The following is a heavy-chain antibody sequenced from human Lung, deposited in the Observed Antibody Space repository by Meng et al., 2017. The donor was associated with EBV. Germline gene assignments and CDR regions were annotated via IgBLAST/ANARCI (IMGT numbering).Heavy chain of an antibody. D-gene: IGHD2-2*01. J-gene: IGHJ4*02. V-gene: IGHV4-34*01. CDR3: ARGGTSSAPFDY. CDR2: INHSGIT. CDR1: YGSFSGYY. Sequence: QVHVRPWGAGLLKPSETLSFTCSVYYGSFSGYYWSWIRQPPGKGLEWIGEINHSGITNYNPSLKSRVTISVDTSKNQFSLSLNSVTAADTAVYYCARGGTSSAPFDYWGQGTLVTVFS.